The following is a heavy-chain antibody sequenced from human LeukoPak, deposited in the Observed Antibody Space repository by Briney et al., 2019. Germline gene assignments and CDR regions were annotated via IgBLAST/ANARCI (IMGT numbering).Heavy chain of an antibody. CDR3: ATSEWELHSDY. D-gene: IGHD1-26*01. CDR2: IYSGGNT. J-gene: IGHJ4*02. CDR1: GFTVSSNY. Sequence: GGSLRLSCAASGFTVSSNYMSWVRQAPGRGLEWVSVIYSGGNTYYADSVKGRFTVSRDNSKNTLYLQMNSLRAEDTAVYYCATSEWELHSDYWGQGTLVTVSS. V-gene: IGHV3-53*01.